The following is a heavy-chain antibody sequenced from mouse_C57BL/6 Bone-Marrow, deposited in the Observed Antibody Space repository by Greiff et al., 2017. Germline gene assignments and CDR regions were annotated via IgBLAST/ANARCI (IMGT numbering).Heavy chain of an antibody. Sequence: VQLQQSGAELARPGASVKMSCKASGYTFTSYTMHWVKQRPGQGLEWIGYINPSSGYTKYNQKFKDKATLAADKSSSTAYMQLSSLTSEDSAVYYCARLYFDYDGFAYWGQGTLVTVSA. CDR3: ARLYFDYDGFAY. CDR2: INPSSGYT. CDR1: GYTFTSYT. D-gene: IGHD2-4*01. V-gene: IGHV1-4*01. J-gene: IGHJ3*01.